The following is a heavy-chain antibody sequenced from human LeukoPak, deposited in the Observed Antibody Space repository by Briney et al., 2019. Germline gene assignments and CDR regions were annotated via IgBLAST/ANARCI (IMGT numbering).Heavy chain of an antibody. CDR2: ISWNSGSI. CDR3: AKAGWGYQFDY. Sequence: GRSLRLSCAASGFTFDDYAMHWVRQAPGKGLEWVSGISWNSGSIGYADSVKGQFTISRDNAKNSLYLQMNSLRAEDTALYYCAKAGWGYQFDYWGQGTLVTVSS. CDR1: GFTFDDYA. V-gene: IGHV3-9*01. D-gene: IGHD3-16*01. J-gene: IGHJ4*02.